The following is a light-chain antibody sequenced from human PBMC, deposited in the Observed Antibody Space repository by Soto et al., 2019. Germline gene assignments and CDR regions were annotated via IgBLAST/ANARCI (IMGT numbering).Light chain of an antibody. CDR3: QQYNTYSRT. CDR1: QSISGW. J-gene: IGKJ1*01. CDR2: KAS. Sequence: DIQMTQSPSTLSASVGDRVTITCRATQSISGWLAWYQQKPGKAPKLLIYKASSLESGVPSRFSGSESGTEFTLTISSLQPDDFATYYCQQYNTYSRTFGQGTKVEIK. V-gene: IGKV1-5*03.